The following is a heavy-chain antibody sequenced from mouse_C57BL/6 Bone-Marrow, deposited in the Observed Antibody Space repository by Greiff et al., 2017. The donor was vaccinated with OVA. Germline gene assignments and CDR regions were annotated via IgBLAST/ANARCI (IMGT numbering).Heavy chain of an antibody. CDR1: GYTFTGYW. Sequence: QVQLQQSGAELMKPGASVKLSCKATGYTFTGYWIEWVKQRPGHGLEWIGEILPGNGSTNYNERFKGKATFTADTSSNTAYMQLSSLTTEDSAIYYCARYTPTGTGAMDYWGQGTSVTVSS. J-gene: IGHJ4*01. CDR3: ARYTPTGTGAMDY. V-gene: IGHV1-9*01. CDR2: ILPGNGST. D-gene: IGHD4-1*02.